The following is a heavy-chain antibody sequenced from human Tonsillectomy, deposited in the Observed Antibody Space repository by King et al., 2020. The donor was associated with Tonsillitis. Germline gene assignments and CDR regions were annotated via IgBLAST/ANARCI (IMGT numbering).Heavy chain of an antibody. J-gene: IGHJ4*02. CDR1: GGSISSGNYY. CDR2: IYTSGST. Sequence: VQLQESGPGLVKPSETLSLTCTISGGSISSGNYYWSWIRQPAGKGLEWIGRIYTSGSTRYTPSLNSRVTISLDPSKNQFSLKLTSVTAADTAVYYCARDTSGISHRPFDSWGQGTLVTVSS. V-gene: IGHV4-61*02. CDR3: ARDTSGISHRPFDS. D-gene: IGHD6-6*01.